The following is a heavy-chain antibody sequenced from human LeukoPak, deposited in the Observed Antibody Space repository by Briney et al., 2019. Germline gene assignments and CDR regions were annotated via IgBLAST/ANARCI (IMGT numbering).Heavy chain of an antibody. D-gene: IGHD6-19*01. CDR3: ARGKAIIAVAGPDY. CDR1: GYTFTSYA. Sequence: VASEKVSCKASGYTFTSYAMNWVRQAPGQGLEWMGWINTNTGNPTYAQGFTGRFVFSLDTSVSTAYLQISSLKAEDTAVYYCARGKAIIAVAGPDYWGQGTLVTVSS. CDR2: INTNTGNP. J-gene: IGHJ4*02. V-gene: IGHV7-4-1*02.